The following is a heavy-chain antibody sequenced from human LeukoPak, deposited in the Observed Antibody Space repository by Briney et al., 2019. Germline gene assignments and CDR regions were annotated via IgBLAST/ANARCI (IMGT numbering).Heavy chain of an antibody. CDR1: GYTFTGYH. CDR3: AREVGGDPYYYYYGMDV. J-gene: IGHJ6*02. D-gene: IGHD2-21*02. Sequence: ASVKVSCKASGYTFTGYHMHWVRQAPGQGLEWMGRINPNSGDTNYAQKFQGRVTMTRDTSISTAYMELSSLRSEDTAVYYCAREVGGDPYYYYYGMDVWGQGTTVTVSS. V-gene: IGHV1-2*06. CDR2: INPNSGDT.